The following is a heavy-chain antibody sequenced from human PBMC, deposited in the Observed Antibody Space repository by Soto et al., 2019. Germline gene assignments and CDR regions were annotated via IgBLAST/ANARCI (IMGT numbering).Heavy chain of an antibody. J-gene: IGHJ6*02. Sequence: ASVKVSCKASGYTFTGYYMHWVRQAPGQGLELMGWINPNSGGTNYAQKFQGRVTMTRDTSISTAYMELSRLRSDDTAVYYCARGRGSSSWYGYYYYGMDVWGQGTTVPVSS. CDR1: GYTFTGYY. V-gene: IGHV1-2*02. CDR2: INPNSGGT. CDR3: ARGRGSSSWYGYYYYGMDV. D-gene: IGHD6-13*01.